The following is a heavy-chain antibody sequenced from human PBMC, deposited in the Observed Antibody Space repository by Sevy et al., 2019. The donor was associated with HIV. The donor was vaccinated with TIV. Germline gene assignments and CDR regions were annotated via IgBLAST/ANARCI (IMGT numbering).Heavy chain of an antibody. Sequence: SETLSLTCTVSGGSISSSSYYWGWIRQPPGKGLEWIGSIYYSGSTYYNPSLKSRVTISVDTSKNQFSLKLSSVTAADTAVYYCARRRGDFWGIDYWGQRTLVTVSS. CDR1: GGSISSSSYY. D-gene: IGHD3-16*01. V-gene: IGHV4-39*01. CDR3: ARRRGDFWGIDY. CDR2: IYYSGST. J-gene: IGHJ4*02.